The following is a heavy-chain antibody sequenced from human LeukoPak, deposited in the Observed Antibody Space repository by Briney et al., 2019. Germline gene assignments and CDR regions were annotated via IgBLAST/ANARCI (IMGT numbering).Heavy chain of an antibody. CDR2: IYPDDSDI. J-gene: IGHJ3*02. CDR1: GYNFANSW. CDR3: AIRGYCSGGSCYSFAFDI. D-gene: IGHD2-15*01. V-gene: IGHV5-51*01. Sequence: GESLKISCHGSGYNFANSWIGWVRQMPGKGLEWVGLIYPDDSDIRYNPSFQGHVTISADKSISTAYLQWSSLKASDTAIYYCAIRGYCSGGSCYSFAFDIWGQGTMVTVSS.